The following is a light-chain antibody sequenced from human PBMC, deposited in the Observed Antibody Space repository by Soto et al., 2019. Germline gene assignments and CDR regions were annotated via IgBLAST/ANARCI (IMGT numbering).Light chain of an antibody. J-gene: IGKJ2*01. Sequence: DIQMTQSPSTLSASVGDRVIITCRASQSISSWLAWYQQKPGKAPKLLIYKASSLESGVPSRFSGSGSGTEFTLTISSLQPDDFATYYCQQYNSYPYTFGQGTKVDIK. CDR3: QQYNSYPYT. CDR2: KAS. CDR1: QSISSW. V-gene: IGKV1-5*03.